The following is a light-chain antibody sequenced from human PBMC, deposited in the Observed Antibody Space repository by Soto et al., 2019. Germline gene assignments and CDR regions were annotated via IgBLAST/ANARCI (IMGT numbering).Light chain of an antibody. CDR1: QSVSTSN. V-gene: IGKV3-20*01. CDR3: QQFDYSLWS. CDR2: GTS. J-gene: IGKJ1*01. Sequence: ETVLTQSPGTLSLSPGERATLSCRASQSVSTSNLSWYQQRPGQAPRLLIYGTSSRATGIPDRFSGSGSGTDFTLTISSLEPEDFAVYYCQQFDYSLWSFGPGTKVEIK.